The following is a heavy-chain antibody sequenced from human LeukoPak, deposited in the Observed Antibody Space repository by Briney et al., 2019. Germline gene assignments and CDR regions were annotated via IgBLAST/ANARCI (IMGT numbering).Heavy chain of an antibody. CDR1: GFTFSSYG. V-gene: IGHV3-33*01. CDR2: IWYDGSNK. D-gene: IGHD3-10*01. CDR3: ARDIMVRGVGDHFDY. Sequence: GGSLRLSCAASGFTFSSYGMHWVRQAPGKGLEWVAVIWYDGSNKYYADSVKGRFTISRDNSKNTLYLQMNSLRAEDTAVYYCARDIMVRGVGDHFDYWGQGTLVTVSS. J-gene: IGHJ4*02.